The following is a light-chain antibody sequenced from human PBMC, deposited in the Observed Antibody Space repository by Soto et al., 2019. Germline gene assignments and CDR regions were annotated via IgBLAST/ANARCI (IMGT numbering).Light chain of an antibody. CDR1: QSVSSY. J-gene: IGKJ2*01. Sequence: DIVLTQSPATLSLSPGERATLSCRASQSVSSYLAWYQQNPGQAPSLLIYEASNRATGIPARFSGSGSETDFALTISSLEPEDFAVYYCQQRSNWPQYTFGQGTKLEIK. CDR2: EAS. CDR3: QQRSNWPQYT. V-gene: IGKV3-11*01.